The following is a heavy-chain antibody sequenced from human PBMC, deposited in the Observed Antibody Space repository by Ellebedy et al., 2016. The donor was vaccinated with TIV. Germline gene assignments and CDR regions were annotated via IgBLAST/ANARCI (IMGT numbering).Heavy chain of an antibody. V-gene: IGHV3-21*01. D-gene: IGHD2-2*01. CDR3: AREGLPPDIVVVAAARQYYFDY. CDR2: ISSSSSYI. J-gene: IGHJ4*02. CDR1: GFTFSGYS. Sequence: GGSLRLSXAASGFTFSGYSMHWVCQAPGKGLEWVSSISSSSSYIYYADSVRGRFTISRDNAKNSLYLQMNSLRAEDTAVYYCAREGLPPDIVVVAAARQYYFDYWGQGTLVTVSS.